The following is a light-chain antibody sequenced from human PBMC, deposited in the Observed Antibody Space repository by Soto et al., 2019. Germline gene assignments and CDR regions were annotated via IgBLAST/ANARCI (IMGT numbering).Light chain of an antibody. CDR3: CSYAGSFTFDV. J-gene: IGLJ2*01. V-gene: IGLV2-23*03. Sequence: QSALTQPASVSGSPRQSITISCTGTSSDVGNYNLVSWYQQFPGKAPKLIIYEGSRRPSGVSNRFSGSKSGNTASLTISGLQAEDEADYYCCSYAGSFTFDVFGGGTKLTVL. CDR2: EGS. CDR1: SSDVGNYNL.